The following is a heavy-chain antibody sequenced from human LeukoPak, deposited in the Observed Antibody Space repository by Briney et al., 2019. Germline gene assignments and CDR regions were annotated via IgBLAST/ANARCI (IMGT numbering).Heavy chain of an antibody. CDR2: INHSGST. CDR3: ARLVITMGRGVILYNWFDP. D-gene: IGHD3-10*01. CDR1: GGSFSGYY. V-gene: IGHV4-34*01. J-gene: IGHJ5*02. Sequence: PSETLSLTCAVYGGSFSGYYWSWIRQPPGKGLEWIGEINHSGSTNYNMPRKSRVTTSVDTSKNQFSLKLSSVTAADTAVYYCARLVITMGRGVILYNWFDPWGQGTLVTVSS.